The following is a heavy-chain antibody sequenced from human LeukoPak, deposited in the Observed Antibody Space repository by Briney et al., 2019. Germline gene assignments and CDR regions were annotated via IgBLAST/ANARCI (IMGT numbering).Heavy chain of an antibody. CDR3: AKGGYCSGGSCYSGYYYGMDV. Sequence: GGSLRLSCAASGFTFSSYAMSWVRQAPGKGLEWVSAISGSGGSTYYADSVKGRFTISRDNSKNTLYLQMNSLRAEDTAVYYCAKGGYCSGGSCYSGYYYGMDVWGQGTTVTVSS. CDR1: GFTFSSYA. CDR2: ISGSGGST. D-gene: IGHD2-15*01. J-gene: IGHJ6*02. V-gene: IGHV3-23*01.